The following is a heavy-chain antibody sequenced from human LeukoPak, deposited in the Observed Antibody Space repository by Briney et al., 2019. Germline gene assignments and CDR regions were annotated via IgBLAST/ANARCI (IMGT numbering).Heavy chain of an antibody. Sequence: AGGSLRLSCAASGFTFSRCEMNWVRQAPGKGLEWVSYISSSGKAIYYADSVKGRFTISRDNAKNSLYLQMNSLRAEDTAIYYCARQHYGFWLPADYWGQGTLVTVSS. CDR3: ARQHYGFWLPADY. CDR2: ISSSGKAI. V-gene: IGHV3-48*03. CDR1: GFTFSRCE. J-gene: IGHJ4*02. D-gene: IGHD3-3*01.